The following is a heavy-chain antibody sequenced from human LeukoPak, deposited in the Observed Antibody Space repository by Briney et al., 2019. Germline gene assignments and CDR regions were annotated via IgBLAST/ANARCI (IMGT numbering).Heavy chain of an antibody. CDR3: ARMIIAAAGTTATYFDY. D-gene: IGHD6-13*01. CDR2: IYYSGST. Sequence: SETLSLTCTVSGGSISSYYWSWIRQPPGKGLEWIGYIYYSGSTNYNPSLKSRVTISVDTSKNQFSLKLSSVTAADTAVYYCARMIIAAAGTTATYFDYWGQGTLVTVSS. J-gene: IGHJ4*02. CDR1: GGSISSYY. V-gene: IGHV4-59*01.